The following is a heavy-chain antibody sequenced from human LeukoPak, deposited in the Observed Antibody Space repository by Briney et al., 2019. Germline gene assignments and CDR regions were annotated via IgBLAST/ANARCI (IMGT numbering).Heavy chain of an antibody. CDR1: GYSISSGYY. Sequence: PSETLSLTCAVSGYSISSGYYWGWIRQPPGKGLEWIGSLYHSGSTFYNPSLKSRVTMSVDMSKNQFSLKLSSVTAADTAVYYCTRVYCSGDSCYHFDYWGQGTLVTVSS. V-gene: IGHV4-38-2*01. CDR3: TRVYCSGDSCYHFDY. J-gene: IGHJ4*02. D-gene: IGHD2-15*01. CDR2: LYHSGST.